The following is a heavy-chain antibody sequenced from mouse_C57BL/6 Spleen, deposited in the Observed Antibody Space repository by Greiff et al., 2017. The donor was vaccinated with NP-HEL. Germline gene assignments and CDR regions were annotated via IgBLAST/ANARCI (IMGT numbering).Heavy chain of an antibody. Sequence: QVQLQQSGPGLVQPSQSLSITCTVSGFSLTSYGVHWVRQSPGKGLEWLGVIWRGGSTDYNAASMSRLSITKDNSKSQVFFKMNSLQADDTAIYYCAKKGYGSHWYFDVWGTGTTVTVAS. CDR1: GFSLTSYG. V-gene: IGHV2-5*01. CDR3: AKKGYGSHWYFDV. J-gene: IGHJ1*03. CDR2: IWRGGST. D-gene: IGHD1-1*01.